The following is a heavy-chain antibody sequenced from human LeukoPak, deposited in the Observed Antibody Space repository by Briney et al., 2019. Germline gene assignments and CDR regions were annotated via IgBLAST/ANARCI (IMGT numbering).Heavy chain of an antibody. V-gene: IGHV1-69*04. J-gene: IGHJ4*02. CDR3: ARQTVVRSWYTPGPFDY. CDR1: GYTFISYG. CDR2: IIPILGIA. D-gene: IGHD6-13*01. Sequence: SVKVSCKTSGYTFISYGISWVRQAPGQGLEWMGRIIPILGIANYAQKFQGRVTITADKSTSTAYMELSSLRSEDTAVYYCARQTVVRSWYTPGPFDYWGQGTLVTVSS.